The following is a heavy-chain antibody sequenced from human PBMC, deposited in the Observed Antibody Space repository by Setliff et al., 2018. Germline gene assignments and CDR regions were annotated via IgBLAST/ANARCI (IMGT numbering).Heavy chain of an antibody. Sequence: GGSLRLSCAASGFTFNTYAMSWVRQPPGKGLEWVSSISDTALGIYYADSVRGRFTISRDNSKKTLYLQMNSLRAEDTAVYYCVKDVVGYSSTWPKRDYFDYRGQGTSVTVSS. CDR3: VKDVVGYSSTWPKRDYFDY. D-gene: IGHD6-13*01. V-gene: IGHV3-23*01. CDR2: ISDTALGI. CDR1: GFTFNTYA. J-gene: IGHJ4*02.